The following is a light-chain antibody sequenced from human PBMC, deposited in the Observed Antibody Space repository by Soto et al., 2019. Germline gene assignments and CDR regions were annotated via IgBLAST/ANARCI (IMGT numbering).Light chain of an antibody. CDR3: QQYGTSPRT. V-gene: IGKV3-20*01. Sequence: EIVLTQSPGTLSLSPGERATLSCRASQSVSSSYLAWHQQKPGQAPRLLIYGASNRATGIPDRFSGSGSGTDFTLTISRLEPEDFAVYYCQQYGTSPRTFGQGTKVEFK. J-gene: IGKJ1*01. CDR1: QSVSSSY. CDR2: GAS.